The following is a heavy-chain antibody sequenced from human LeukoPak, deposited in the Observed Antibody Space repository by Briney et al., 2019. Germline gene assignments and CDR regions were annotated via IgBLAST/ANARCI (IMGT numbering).Heavy chain of an antibody. J-gene: IGHJ6*02. D-gene: IGHD2-15*01. CDR1: GGSISSYY. V-gene: IGHV4-59*01. CDR3: ARDGCSGGSCYYGMDV. CDR2: IYYSGST. Sequence: SETLSLTCTVSGGSISSYYWSWIRQPPGKGLEWIGYIYYSGSTNYNPSLKSRVTISVDTSKNQFSLKLSSVTAADTTVYYCARDGCSGGSCYYGMDVWGQGTTVTVSS.